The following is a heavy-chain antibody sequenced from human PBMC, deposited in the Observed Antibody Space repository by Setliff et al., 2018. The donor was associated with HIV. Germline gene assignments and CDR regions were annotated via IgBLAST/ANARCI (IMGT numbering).Heavy chain of an antibody. CDR3: ARETIRSGHPSEAGFDF. J-gene: IGHJ4*02. Sequence: SETLSLTCTVSAYSIRNGYYWGWIRQSPGKGLEWIGTLYSDGNTYYNPSPKSRVTMSVDTSKNQFSLNLNSVTAADTAVYYCARETIRSGHPSEAGFDFWGQGALVTVSS. CDR1: AYSIRNGYY. CDR2: LYSDGNT. V-gene: IGHV4-38-2*02. D-gene: IGHD6-19*01.